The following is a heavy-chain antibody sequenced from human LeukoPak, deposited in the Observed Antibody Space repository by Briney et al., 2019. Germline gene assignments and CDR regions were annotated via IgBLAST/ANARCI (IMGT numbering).Heavy chain of an antibody. CDR1: GGSISSGGYY. Sequence: SETLSLTCTVSGGSISSGGYYWSWIRQHPGKGLEWIGYIYYSGSTYYNPSLKSRVTISVDTSKNQFSLKLSSVTAADTAVYYRAGRMTTVIHYYYGMDVWGQGTTVTVSS. CDR3: AGRMTTVIHYYYGMDV. V-gene: IGHV4-31*03. CDR2: IYYSGST. D-gene: IGHD4-4*01. J-gene: IGHJ6*02.